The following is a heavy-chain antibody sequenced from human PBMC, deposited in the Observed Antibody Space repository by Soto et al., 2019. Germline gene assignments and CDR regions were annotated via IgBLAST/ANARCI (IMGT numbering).Heavy chain of an antibody. CDR3: AKDTTPRVYYYYYMDV. Sequence: GGSLRLSCAASGFTFDDYAMHWVRQAPGKGLEWVSGISWNSGSIGYADSVKGRFTISRDNAKNSLYLQMNSLRAEDTALYYCAKDTTPRVYYYYYMDVWGKGTTVTVSS. CDR1: GFTFDDYA. J-gene: IGHJ6*03. CDR2: ISWNSGSI. V-gene: IGHV3-9*01.